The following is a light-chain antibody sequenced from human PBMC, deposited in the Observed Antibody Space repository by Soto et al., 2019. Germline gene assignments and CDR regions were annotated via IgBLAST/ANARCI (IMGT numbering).Light chain of an antibody. V-gene: IGKV3-20*01. CDR2: GAS. CDR1: QSVSTN. CDR3: QQYGSSPWT. J-gene: IGKJ1*01. Sequence: IVLTQSPGTLSLSPGERATLSCRASQSVSTNLAWYQQKPGQAPRLLIYGASSRATGIPDRFSGSGSGTDFTLTISRLEPEDFAVYHCQQYGSSPWTFGQGTKVDIK.